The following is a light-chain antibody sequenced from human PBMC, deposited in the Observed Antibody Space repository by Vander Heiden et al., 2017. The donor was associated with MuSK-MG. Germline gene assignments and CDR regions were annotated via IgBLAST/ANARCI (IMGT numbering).Light chain of an antibody. CDR2: DMT. Sequence: QSALSQPASVSGSPGQSITISCTGTGSDAGAYNFVSWYQHPPGKAPKLLIYDMTDRPSGVSSRFSATTSGITASLTISGLQAEDEADYYCSSYTTRRTVVFGGGTKVTVL. CDR3: SSYTTRRTVV. V-gene: IGLV2-14*03. J-gene: IGLJ2*01. CDR1: GSDAGAYNF.